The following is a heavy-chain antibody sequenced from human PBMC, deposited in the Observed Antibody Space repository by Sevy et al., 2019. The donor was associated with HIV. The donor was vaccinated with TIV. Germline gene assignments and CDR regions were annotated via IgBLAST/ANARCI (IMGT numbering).Heavy chain of an antibody. CDR2: ISSSGSTI. D-gene: IGHD3-10*01. CDR1: GLTFSDYY. Sequence: GSLRLSCAASGLTFSDYYMSWIRQAPGKGLEWVSYISSSGSTIYYADSVKGRFTISRDNAKNSLYLQMNSLRAEDTAVDYCARIDRRVTMVGGDWFDPWGQGTLVTVSS. CDR3: ARIDRRVTMVGGDWFDP. V-gene: IGHV3-11*01. J-gene: IGHJ5*02.